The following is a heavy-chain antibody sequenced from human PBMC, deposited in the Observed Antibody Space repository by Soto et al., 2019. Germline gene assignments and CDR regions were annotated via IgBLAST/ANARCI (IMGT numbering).Heavy chain of an antibody. D-gene: IGHD3-3*01. Sequence: QLVESGGGLVKPGGSLRLSCAAARFTFRNHNMNWVPLAPGKGLEWVSSITSSPTYIYYADSVKGRFTISRDDAKSSLFLQMNSLRVEDTAVYYCVRSRASTICEGPRRRSFDYWGQGTRVTVSS. CDR2: ITSSPTYI. CDR1: RFTFRNHN. V-gene: IGHV3-21*01. J-gene: IGHJ4*02. CDR3: VRSRASTICEGPRRRSFDY.